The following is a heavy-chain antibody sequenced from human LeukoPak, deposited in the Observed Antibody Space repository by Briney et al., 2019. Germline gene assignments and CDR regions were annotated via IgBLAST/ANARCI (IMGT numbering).Heavy chain of an antibody. CDR3: ASLVGV. Sequence: GGSLRLSCTASEFIFSGFALHWVRQAPGKGLEWVAAMLSDGSAKNYADSVKGRSTISRDPSKNTLYLQMDRLRPEDTAVYYCASLVGVWGQGTTVTVSS. CDR2: MLSDGSAK. CDR1: EFIFSGFA. V-gene: IGHV3-30*04. J-gene: IGHJ6*02.